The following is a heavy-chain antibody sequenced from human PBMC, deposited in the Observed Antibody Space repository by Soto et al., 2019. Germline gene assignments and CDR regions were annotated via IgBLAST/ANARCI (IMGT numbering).Heavy chain of an antibody. CDR1: GFSLSTSGMC. CDR3: ARYFAAGPSNYGMDV. CDR2: IDWDDDK. Sequence: SGPTLVNPTQTLTLTCTFSGFSLSTSGMCVGWIRQPPGKALEWLALIDWDDDKYYSTSLKTRLTISKDTSKNQVVLTVTNMDPVDTATYYCARYFAAGPSNYGMDVWGQGATVTVSS. J-gene: IGHJ6*02. D-gene: IGHD6-13*01. V-gene: IGHV2-70*01.